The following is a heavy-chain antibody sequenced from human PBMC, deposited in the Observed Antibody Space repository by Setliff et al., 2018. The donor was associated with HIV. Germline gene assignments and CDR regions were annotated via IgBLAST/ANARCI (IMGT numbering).Heavy chain of an antibody. CDR3: ARHSGSSGWYFSDGYYYYMDV. J-gene: IGHJ6*03. CDR1: RGSIKYYF. D-gene: IGHD6-19*01. Sequence: SETLSLTCTVSRGSIKYYFWSWIRQPPGKGLECIGHISYSGTTNYNPSLESRVSISVDTSKNQFSLKLKSVTAADTAVYYCARHSGSSGWYFSDGYYYYMDVWGKGTTVTVSS. V-gene: IGHV4-59*01. CDR2: ISYSGTT.